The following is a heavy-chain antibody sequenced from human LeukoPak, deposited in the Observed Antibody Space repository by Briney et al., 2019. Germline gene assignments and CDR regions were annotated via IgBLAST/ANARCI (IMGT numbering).Heavy chain of an antibody. CDR1: GGSFSGYY. V-gene: IGHV4-34*01. Sequence: SETLSLTCAVYGGSFSGYYWSWIRQPPGKGLEWIGSFYYSGTTYYNLSLKSRVTISVDTSKNQFSLMLNSVTASDTAIYYCARMSMPYENWFDPWGQGTLVTVSS. J-gene: IGHJ5*02. CDR3: ARMSMPYENWFDP. D-gene: IGHD3-22*01. CDR2: FYYSGTT.